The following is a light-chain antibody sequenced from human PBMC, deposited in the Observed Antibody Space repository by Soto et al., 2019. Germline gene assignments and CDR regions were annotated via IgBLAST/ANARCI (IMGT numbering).Light chain of an antibody. CDR2: EVT. CDR1: SSDVGSYNL. CDR3: CSYAGSSTYV. Sequence: QSALTQPASMSGSPGQSITISCTGTSSDVGSYNLVSWFQQHPGKVPKLLIYEVTKRPSGVSNRFSGSKSGNTASLTSSGLQAEDEADYHCCSYAGSSTYVFGTGTKLTVL. J-gene: IGLJ1*01. V-gene: IGLV2-23*02.